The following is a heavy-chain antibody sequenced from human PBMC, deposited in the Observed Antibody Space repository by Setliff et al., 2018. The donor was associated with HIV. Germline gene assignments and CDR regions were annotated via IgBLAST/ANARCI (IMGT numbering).Heavy chain of an antibody. Sequence: ASVKVSCKASGGTFSSYAISWVRQAPGQGLEWMGWIDSNNGNRNFAQKFRGRVTMTTDISTNTAYMEVRSLSFDDTAVYYCVRLTADRTNYYYYMDVWGKGTTVTVS. D-gene: IGHD2-8*01. CDR2: IDSNNGNR. J-gene: IGHJ6*03. CDR1: GGTFSSYA. V-gene: IGHV1-18*01. CDR3: VRLTADRTNYYYYMDV.